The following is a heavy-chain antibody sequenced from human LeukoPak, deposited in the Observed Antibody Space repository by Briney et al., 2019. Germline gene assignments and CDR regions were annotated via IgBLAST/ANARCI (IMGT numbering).Heavy chain of an antibody. CDR3: AREVASSSSSYFDY. D-gene: IGHD6-6*01. V-gene: IGHV4-59*01. CDR2: IYYSGST. Sequence: PSETLSLTCTVSGGSISSYYWSLIRQPPGKGLEWIGYIYYSGSTNYNPSLKSRVTISVDTSKNQFSLKLSSVTAADTAVYYCAREVASSSSSYFDYWGQGTLVTVSS. CDR1: GGSISSYY. J-gene: IGHJ4*02.